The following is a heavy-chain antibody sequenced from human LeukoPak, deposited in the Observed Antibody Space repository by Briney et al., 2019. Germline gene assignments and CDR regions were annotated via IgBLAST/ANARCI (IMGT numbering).Heavy chain of an antibody. D-gene: IGHD3-3*01. Sequence: ASVKVSCKASGYTFTSYYMHWVRQAPGQGLEWMGIINPSGGSTSYAQKFQGRVTMTRDTSTSTVYMELSSLRSEGTAVYYCARVPDTYYDFWSGYFREPEYYFDYWGQGTLVTVSS. CDR3: ARVPDTYYDFWSGYFREPEYYFDY. CDR2: INPSGGST. J-gene: IGHJ4*02. CDR1: GYTFTSYY. V-gene: IGHV1-46*01.